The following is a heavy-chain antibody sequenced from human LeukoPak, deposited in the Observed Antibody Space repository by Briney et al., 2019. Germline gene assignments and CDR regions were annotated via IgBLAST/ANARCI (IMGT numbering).Heavy chain of an antibody. CDR1: GGSISGYY. D-gene: IGHD6-19*01. Sequence: SETLSLTCTVSGGSISGYYWSWIRQPPGKGLEWIGYIYYTGTTNYNPSLKSRVTISVDMSKNQLSLKLTSVIAADTAVYYCARDDSGWYVSYYYYGMDVWGQGTTVTVSS. J-gene: IGHJ6*02. CDR2: IYYTGTT. CDR3: ARDDSGWYVSYYYYGMDV. V-gene: IGHV4-59*01.